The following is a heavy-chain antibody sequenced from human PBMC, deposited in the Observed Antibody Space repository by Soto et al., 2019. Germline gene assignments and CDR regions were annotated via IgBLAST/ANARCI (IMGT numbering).Heavy chain of an antibody. J-gene: IGHJ6*02. CDR2: INAGNGNA. D-gene: IGHD2-2*02. CDR1: GYTFTIYA. V-gene: IGHV1-3*01. Sequence: GASVKVSCKASGYTFTIYAMHWVVQSPLQGLDWMGWINAGNGNAKYSQKFQGRGTITRDTSASTAYMELSSLRSEDTAVYYCARDLGYCSSTSCYKSYYYYGMDVWGQGTTVTVSS. CDR3: ARDLGYCSSTSCYKSYYYYGMDV.